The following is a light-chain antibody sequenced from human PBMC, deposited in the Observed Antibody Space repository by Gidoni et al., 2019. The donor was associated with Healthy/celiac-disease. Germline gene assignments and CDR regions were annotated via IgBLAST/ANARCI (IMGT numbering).Light chain of an antibody. J-gene: IGKJ1*01. CDR2: EAS. CDR3: QQRSNWPWT. V-gene: IGKV3-11*01. Sequence: ELVLPQSPATLSLSPGERATLSGRASQSVSSYLAWYQQKPGQAPRLLIYEASNRATGIPARFSGSGSGTDFTLTISSLEPEDFAVYYCQQRSNWPWTFGQGTKVEIK. CDR1: QSVSSY.